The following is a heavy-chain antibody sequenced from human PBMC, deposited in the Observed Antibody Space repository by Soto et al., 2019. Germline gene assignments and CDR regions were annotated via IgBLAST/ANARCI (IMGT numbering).Heavy chain of an antibody. V-gene: IGHV3-11*04. J-gene: IGHJ5*02. CDR1: GFTFSDYY. CDR2: IGTRGNTK. Sequence: PGGSLRLSCATSGFTFSDYYMSWIRQAPGKGLEWVSYIGTRGNTKYYADSVKGRFTISRDNSKNTLYLQMNSLRAEDTAVYYCARDRRVYNWNRGGWFDPWGQGTLVTVSS. CDR3: ARDRRVYNWNRGGWFDP. D-gene: IGHD1-20*01.